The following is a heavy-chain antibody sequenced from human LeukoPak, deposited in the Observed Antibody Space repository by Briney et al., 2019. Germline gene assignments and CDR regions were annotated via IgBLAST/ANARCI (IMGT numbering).Heavy chain of an antibody. CDR2: IYDSGRP. CDR1: GGSISSWY. D-gene: IGHD6-19*01. J-gene: IGHJ4*02. CDR3: ARDCAVAAWTYDF. V-gene: IGHV4-59*01. Sequence: PSETLSLTCTVSGGSISSWYWSWIRQPPGKGLEWIGNIYDSGRPNYNPSLKSRVTISVDTSKNQFSLKLSSVTAADTAVYYCARDCAVAAWTYDFWGQGTLVTVSS.